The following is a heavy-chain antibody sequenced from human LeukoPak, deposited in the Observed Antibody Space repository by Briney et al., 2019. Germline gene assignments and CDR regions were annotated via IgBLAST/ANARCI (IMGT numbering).Heavy chain of an antibody. D-gene: IGHD6-13*01. CDR2: IKQDGSDK. CDR3: AKDSGWFRFDY. J-gene: IGHJ4*02. V-gene: IGHV3-7*03. Sequence: GGSLRLSCAASGFTFSTSWMTWVRQDPGKGTEWVATIKQDGSDKYYMDSVKGRFTISRDNAKNSLYLQMNSLRAEDTAVYYCAKDSGWFRFDYWGQGTLVTVSS. CDR1: GFTFSTSW.